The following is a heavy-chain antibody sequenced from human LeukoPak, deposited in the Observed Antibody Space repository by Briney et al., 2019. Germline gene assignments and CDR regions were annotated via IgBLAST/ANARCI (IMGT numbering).Heavy chain of an antibody. V-gene: IGHV1-8*01. CDR3: AREKGSGWYSYYYGMDV. CDR1: GYTFTSYD. Sequence: ASVKVSCKASGYTFTSYDINRVRQATGQGLEWMGWRNPNSSKRGYEQKFQGRVKMTRNPSIRTAYMEVSSLRSEDTAVYYCAREKGSGWYSYYYGMDVWGQGATVTVCS. D-gene: IGHD6-19*01. CDR2: RNPNSSKR. J-gene: IGHJ6*02.